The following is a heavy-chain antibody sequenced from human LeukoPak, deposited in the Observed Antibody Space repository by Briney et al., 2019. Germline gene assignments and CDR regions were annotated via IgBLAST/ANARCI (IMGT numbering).Heavy chain of an antibody. CDR1: GGSISSYY. CDR2: IYYSGST. Sequence: SETLSLTCTVSGGSISSYYWSWIRQPPGKGLEGIGYIYYSGSTNYNPSLKSRVTISVDTSKNQFSLKLSSVTAADTAVYYCASSEGYCSGGSCYGANWFDPWGQGTLVTVSS. D-gene: IGHD2-15*01. V-gene: IGHV4-59*01. J-gene: IGHJ5*02. CDR3: ASSEGYCSGGSCYGANWFDP.